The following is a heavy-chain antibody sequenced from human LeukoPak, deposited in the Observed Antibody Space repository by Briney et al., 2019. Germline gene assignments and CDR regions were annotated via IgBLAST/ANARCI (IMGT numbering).Heavy chain of an antibody. D-gene: IGHD3-3*01. V-gene: IGHV3-74*01. CDR1: GFTFSSYW. Sequence: GGSLRLSCAAFGFTFSSYWMHWVRQAPGKGLVWVSRINSDGSSTSYADSVKGRFTISRDNAKNTVYLQMSSLSPDDTAVYYCARDWARRYDLDYWGQGTLVTVSS. CDR3: ARDWARRYDLDY. J-gene: IGHJ4*02. CDR2: INSDGSST.